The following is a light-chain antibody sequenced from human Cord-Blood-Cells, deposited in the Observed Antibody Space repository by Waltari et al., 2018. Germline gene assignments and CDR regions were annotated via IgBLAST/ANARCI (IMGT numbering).Light chain of an antibody. CDR1: QSISSY. J-gene: IGKJ1*01. CDR2: AAS. Sequence: DIQMTQSPSSLPASVGDRVTITCRASQSISSYLNCYQLKPGKAPKLLIYAASSLQSGAPSRFSGSGSREYFTLTSSIQPPEDVANYYSQQSYSTPTFGQGTKVEIK. V-gene: IGKV1-39*01. CDR3: QQSYSTPT.